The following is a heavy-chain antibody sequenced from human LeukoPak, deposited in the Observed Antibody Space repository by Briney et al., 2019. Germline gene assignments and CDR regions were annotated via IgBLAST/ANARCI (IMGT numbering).Heavy chain of an antibody. CDR2: ISSSGSTI. D-gene: IGHD6-25*01. Sequence: PGGSLRLSCAASGFTFSSYEMNWVRQAPGKGLEWVSYISSSGSTIYYADSVKGRFTISRDNAKNTLNLQMNSLRAEDTAVYYCAIIGSGALYYFDYWGQGTLVTVSS. V-gene: IGHV3-48*03. CDR1: GFTFSSYE. CDR3: AIIGSGALYYFDY. J-gene: IGHJ4*02.